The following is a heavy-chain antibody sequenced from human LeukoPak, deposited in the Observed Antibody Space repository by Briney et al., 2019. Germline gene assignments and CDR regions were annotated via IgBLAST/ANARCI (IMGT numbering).Heavy chain of an antibody. CDR3: ARCGGGNPRWFDP. J-gene: IGHJ5*02. CDR2: LNSDGSST. Sequence: PGGSLRLSCAVSGFTFSSYWMHWVRQAPGKGLVWVSRLNSDGSSTNYADSVKGRFTISRDNAKNTLYLQMNSLRAEDTAVYYCARCGGGNPRWFDPWGQGTLVTVSS. V-gene: IGHV3-74*01. CDR1: GFTFSSYW. D-gene: IGHD4-23*01.